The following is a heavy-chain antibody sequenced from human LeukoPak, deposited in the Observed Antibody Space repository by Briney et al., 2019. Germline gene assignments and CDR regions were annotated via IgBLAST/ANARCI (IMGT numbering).Heavy chain of an antibody. CDR3: ARDRVYDSSGYYEFDY. V-gene: IGHV1-69*13. Sequence: EASVKVSCKASGGTFSSYAISWVRQAPGQGLEWMGGIIPIFGTANYAQKFQGRVTITADESTSTAYMELSSLRSEDTAVYYCARDRVYDSSGYYEFDYWGQGTLATVSS. D-gene: IGHD3-22*01. J-gene: IGHJ4*02. CDR1: GGTFSSYA. CDR2: IIPIFGTA.